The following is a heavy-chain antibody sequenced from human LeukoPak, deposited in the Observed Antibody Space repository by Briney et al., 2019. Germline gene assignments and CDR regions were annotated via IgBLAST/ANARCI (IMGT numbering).Heavy chain of an antibody. J-gene: IGHJ4*02. Sequence: GGSLRLSCAASGFTFSSYGIHWVRQAPGKGLEWVAFIQNDGSNKYYVDSVKGRFTIPRDNSKNTLYLQMNSLRAEDTAVYHCTKDEIQGVVGAGPGYWGQGTLVTVSS. CDR1: GFTFSSYG. CDR2: IQNDGSNK. D-gene: IGHD1-26*01. V-gene: IGHV3-30*02. CDR3: TKDEIQGVVGAGPGY.